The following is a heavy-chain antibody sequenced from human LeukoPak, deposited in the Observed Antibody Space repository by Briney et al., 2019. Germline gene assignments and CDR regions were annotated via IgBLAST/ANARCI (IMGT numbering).Heavy chain of an antibody. J-gene: IGHJ4*02. CDR1: GFTFSHYT. V-gene: IGHV3-21*01. Sequence: GGSLRLSCAASGFTFSHYTMNWVRQAPGKGLQWVSSISSSSAYIYYTDSVKGRFTISRDNAKNSLYLQMDSLRAEDTAVYFCAREVGPHFFDQGGQGTLVTVSS. D-gene: IGHD3-3*02. CDR2: ISSSSAYI. CDR3: AREVGPHFFDQ.